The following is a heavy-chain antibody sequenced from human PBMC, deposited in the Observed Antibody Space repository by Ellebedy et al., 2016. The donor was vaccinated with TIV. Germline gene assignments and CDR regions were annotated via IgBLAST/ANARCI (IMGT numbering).Heavy chain of an antibody. D-gene: IGHD2-2*01. J-gene: IGHJ4*02. V-gene: IGHV4-39*07. CDR2: IYYSGST. CDR3: ARDMLDCSSTSCYGGRFDY. Sequence: SETLSLXCTVSGGSISSSSYYWGWIRQPPGKGLEWIGSIYYSGSTYYNPSLKSRVTISVDTSKNQFSLKLSSVTAADTAVYYCARDMLDCSSTSCYGGRFDYWGQGTLVTVSS. CDR1: GGSISSSSYY.